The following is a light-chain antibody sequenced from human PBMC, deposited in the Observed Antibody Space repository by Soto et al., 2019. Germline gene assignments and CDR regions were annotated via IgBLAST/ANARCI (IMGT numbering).Light chain of an antibody. CDR1: QSVSSTY. CDR3: QQYGSSPWT. CDR2: GAS. J-gene: IGKJ1*01. V-gene: IGKV3-20*01. Sequence: EIVLTQSPGTLSLSPGERATLSCRASQSVSSTYIAWYQQKPGQAPRLLIYGASSRATGIPDRFSGRGSVTDFTLTIIRLEPEDFAVYYCQQYGSSPWTFGQGTKVESK.